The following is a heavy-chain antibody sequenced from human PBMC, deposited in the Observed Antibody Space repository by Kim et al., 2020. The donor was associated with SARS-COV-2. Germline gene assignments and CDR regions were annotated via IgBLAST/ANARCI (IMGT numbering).Heavy chain of an antibody. CDR1: GFTFSSYA. D-gene: IGHD3-16*02. CDR3: AKXXXTXTFGGVIVIGAXXX. CDR2: ISGSGGST. V-gene: IGHV3-23*01. Sequence: GGSLRLSCAASGFTFSSYAMSWVRQAPGKGLEWVSAISGSGGSTYYADSVKGRFPISXNNSKNTLYLQMXXXRXEXTAVYYCAKXXXTXTFGGVIVIGAXXXWGQXXXVTVSS. J-gene: IGHJ4*02.